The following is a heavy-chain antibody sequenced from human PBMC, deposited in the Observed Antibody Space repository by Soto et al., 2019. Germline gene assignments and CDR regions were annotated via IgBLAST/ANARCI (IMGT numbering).Heavy chain of an antibody. J-gene: IGHJ4*02. CDR3: AREASSGWYNRAPPDY. CDR1: GYTFTSYA. Sequence: GASVKVSCKASGYTFTSYAMHWVRQAPGQRLEWMGWINAGNGNTKYSQKFQGRVTITRDTSASTAYMELSSLRSEDTAVYYCAREASSGWYNRAPPDYWGQGTLVTVSS. CDR2: INAGNGNT. V-gene: IGHV1-3*01. D-gene: IGHD6-19*01.